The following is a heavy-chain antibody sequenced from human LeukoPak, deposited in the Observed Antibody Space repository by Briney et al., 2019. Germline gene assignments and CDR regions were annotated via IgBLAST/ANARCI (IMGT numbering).Heavy chain of an antibody. J-gene: IGHJ6*03. Sequence: SETLSLTCTVSGGSITNYYWSWIRQPPGKGLEWIGYIHYSGSTKYKSSLKSRVTISVDTSKNQFSLKVSSVTAADTALYYCARVPLSTAYLHYYSMDVWGKGTTVTVSS. CDR1: GGSITNYY. V-gene: IGHV4-59*12. D-gene: IGHD2-21*02. CDR2: IHYSGST. CDR3: ARVPLSTAYLHYYSMDV.